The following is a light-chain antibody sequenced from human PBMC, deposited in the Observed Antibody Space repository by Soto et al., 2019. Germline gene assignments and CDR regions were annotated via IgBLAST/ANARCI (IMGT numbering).Light chain of an antibody. V-gene: IGLV2-14*01. CDR3: SSYTSSSTPYV. CDR1: SSDVGGYNY. J-gene: IGLJ1*01. Sequence: QSALTQPASVSGSPVQSITISCTGTSSDVGGYNYVSWYQQHPGKAPKLMIYEVSNRPSGVSNRFSGSKSGNTASLTISGLQAEDESDYYCSSYTSSSTPYVFGTRTKLTVL. CDR2: EVS.